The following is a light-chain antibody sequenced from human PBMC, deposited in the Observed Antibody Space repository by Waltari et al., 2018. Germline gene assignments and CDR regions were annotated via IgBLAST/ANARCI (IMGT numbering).Light chain of an antibody. CDR1: SGHSNNT. V-gene: IGLV4-69*01. J-gene: IGLJ3*02. Sequence: QLVLTQSPSASASLGASVKLTCTLDSGHSNNTAPWLQRRPEKGPRYLMKVNSDGSHTKGDDIPDRFSGSSSGPERYLTISSLQSEDEADYYCQTGGHGTWVFGGGTKLTVV. CDR2: VNSDGSH. CDR3: QTGGHGTWV.